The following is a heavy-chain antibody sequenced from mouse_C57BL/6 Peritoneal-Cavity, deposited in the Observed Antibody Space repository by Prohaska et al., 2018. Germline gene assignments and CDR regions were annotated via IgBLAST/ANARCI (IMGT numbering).Heavy chain of an antibody. J-gene: IGHJ4*01. CDR2: IDPSDSYT. CDR1: GYTFTSYW. CDR3: ARWGYSNYDCYAMDY. Sequence: QVQLQQPGAELVKPGASVKLSCKASGYTFTSYWMLWVKQRPGQGLEWIGEIDPSDSYTNYNQKFKGKATLTVDTSSSTAYMQLSSLSSEDSAVYDCARWGYSNYDCYAMDYWGQGTSVTFSS. D-gene: IGHD2-5*01. V-gene: IGHV1-50*01.